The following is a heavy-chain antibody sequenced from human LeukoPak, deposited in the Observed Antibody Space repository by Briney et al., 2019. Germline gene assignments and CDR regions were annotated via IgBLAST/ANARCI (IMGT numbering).Heavy chain of an antibody. V-gene: IGHV1-18*01. CDR3: ARDTCSSTSCYGGYAFDI. CDR1: GYTFTSYD. D-gene: IGHD2-2*01. J-gene: IGHJ3*02. Sequence: ASVKVSCKASGYTFTSYDINWVRQATGQGLEWMGWISAYNGNTNYAQKLQGRVTMTTDTSTSTAYMELRSLRSDDTAVYYCARDTCSSTSCYGGYAFDIWGQGTMVTVSS. CDR2: ISAYNGNT.